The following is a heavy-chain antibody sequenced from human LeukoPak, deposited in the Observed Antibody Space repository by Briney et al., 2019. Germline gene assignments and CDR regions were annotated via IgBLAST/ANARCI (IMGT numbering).Heavy chain of an antibody. J-gene: IGHJ4*02. CDR2: VSTSGGDT. CDR1: GFTFSSYG. Sequence: HPGGSLRLSCAASGFTFSSYGMHWVRQAPGKGLEWVSSVSTSGGDTYNADSVKGRFTISRDNSKNTLYLQMNSLRAEDTAVYYCGKGRTGYSYGYGIDSWGQGTLVTVSS. V-gene: IGHV3-23*01. D-gene: IGHD5-18*01. CDR3: GKGRTGYSYGYGIDS.